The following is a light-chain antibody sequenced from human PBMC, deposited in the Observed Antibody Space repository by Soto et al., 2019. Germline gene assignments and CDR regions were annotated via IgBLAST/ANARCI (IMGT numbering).Light chain of an antibody. J-gene: IGLJ1*01. CDR2: EVT. Sequence: QSALTQPPSASGSPGQSVTISCTGTSNDVGGYNFVSWYQHHPGKAPKLMIYEVTKRPSGVPDRFSGSKSGNTASLTVSGLQAEDEADYYCSSYAGSNNSVFGTGTKLTVL. CDR3: SSYAGSNNSV. CDR1: SNDVGGYNF. V-gene: IGLV2-8*01.